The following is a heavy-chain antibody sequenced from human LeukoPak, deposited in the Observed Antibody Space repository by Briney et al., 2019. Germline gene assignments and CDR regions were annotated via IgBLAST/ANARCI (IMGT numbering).Heavy chain of an antibody. Sequence: PSETLSLTCTVSGDSIDSYYWSWIRQPPGEGLQCIGYVFYSGPTNYDASLRCRVAISVDRSKNQFSLKLTSVSAADTAVYYCAGRSARYFDSWGQGTLVTVSS. CDR1: GDSIDSYY. J-gene: IGHJ4*02. V-gene: IGHV4-59*01. CDR2: VFYSGPT. CDR3: AGRSARYFDS. D-gene: IGHD1-26*01.